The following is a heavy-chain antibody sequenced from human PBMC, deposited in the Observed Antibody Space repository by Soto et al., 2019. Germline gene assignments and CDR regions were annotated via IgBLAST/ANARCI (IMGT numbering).Heavy chain of an antibody. J-gene: IGHJ6*03. CDR3: ARGAVTTYYYYYMDV. CDR1: GGTFSSYT. D-gene: IGHD4-4*01. Sequence: QVQLVQSGAEVQKPGSSVKVSCKASGGTFSSYTISWVRQAPGQGLEWMGRIIPILGIANYAQKFQGRVTITADKSTSTAYMELSSLRSEDTAVYYCARGAVTTYYYYYMDVWGKGTTVTVSS. V-gene: IGHV1-69*02. CDR2: IIPILGIA.